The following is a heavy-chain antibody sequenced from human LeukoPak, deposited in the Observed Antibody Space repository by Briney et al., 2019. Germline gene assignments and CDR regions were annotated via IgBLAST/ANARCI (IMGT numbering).Heavy chain of an antibody. V-gene: IGHV4-39*01. J-gene: IGHJ4*02. CDR3: ARVRRRREAGESPTYSFDY. D-gene: IGHD3-10*01. CDR2: VYYNGDT. Sequence: PSETLSLTCDVSRGSVTSTSHYWGWVRQPQGQGLEWIGSVYYNGDTYYPSPGSRGTITIDRSQNQFSLRLTSVTAADTAVYYCARVRRRREAGESPTYSFDYWGQGILVTVSS. CDR1: RGSVTSTSHY.